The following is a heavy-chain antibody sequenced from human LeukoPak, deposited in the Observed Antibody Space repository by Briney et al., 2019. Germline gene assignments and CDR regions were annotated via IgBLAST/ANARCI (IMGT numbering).Heavy chain of an antibody. D-gene: IGHD3-22*01. V-gene: IGHV3-49*04. CDR3: SRDNYYDSSAYSKYYFDY. CDR2: LRSKTHGGTT. J-gene: IGHJ4*02. Sequence: GGSLRLSCTASGFTFGDYALSWVRQAPGKGLEWVGFLRSKTHGGTTEYAASVKGRFTISRDDSKSITYLQMNSLKTEDTAVYYCSRDNYYDSSAYSKYYFDYWGQGTLVTVSS. CDR1: GFTFGDYA.